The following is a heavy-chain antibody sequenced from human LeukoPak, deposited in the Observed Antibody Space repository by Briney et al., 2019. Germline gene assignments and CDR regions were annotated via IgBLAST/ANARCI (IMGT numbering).Heavy chain of an antibody. D-gene: IGHD6-19*01. CDR2: ISYDGSDK. Sequence: PGGSLRLSCAASGFTFNNFGLHWVRQAPGKGLEWVAFISYDGSDKNCVDSVRGRFTIPRDNFKNTLYLQMNSLRVDDTAVYYCVKDLHSGWSFDYWGQGILVTVSS. V-gene: IGHV3-30*02. J-gene: IGHJ4*02. CDR1: GFTFNNFG. CDR3: VKDLHSGWSFDY.